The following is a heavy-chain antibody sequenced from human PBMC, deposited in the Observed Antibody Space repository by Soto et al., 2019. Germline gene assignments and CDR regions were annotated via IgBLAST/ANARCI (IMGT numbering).Heavy chain of an antibody. CDR2: IYHSGST. CDR1: GGSISSYY. D-gene: IGHD2-15*01. V-gene: IGHV4-59*01. Sequence: PSETLSLTCTVSGGSISSYYWSWIRQPPGKGLEWIGYIYHSGSTNYNPSLKSRVTISVDTSKNQFSLKLSSVTAADTAVYYCARGGGSWYYYYYGMDVWGQGTTVTVSS. J-gene: IGHJ6*02. CDR3: ARGGGSWYYYYYGMDV.